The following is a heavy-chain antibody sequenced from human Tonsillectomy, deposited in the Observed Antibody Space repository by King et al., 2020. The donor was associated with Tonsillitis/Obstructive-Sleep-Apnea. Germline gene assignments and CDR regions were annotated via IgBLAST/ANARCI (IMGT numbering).Heavy chain of an antibody. Sequence: VQLQESGPGLVKPSETLSLTCTVSGGSISSYYWSWIRQPAGKGLEWIGRIYTSGSTNYNPSLKSRVTMSVDTSKNQFSLKLSSVTAADTAVYYCARDANYDGSGYYYFWSTVYYYGMDVWGQGTTVTVSS. J-gene: IGHJ6*02. D-gene: IGHD3-22*01. CDR1: GGSISSYY. V-gene: IGHV4-4*07. CDR2: IYTSGST. CDR3: ARDANYDGSGYYYFWSTVYYYGMDV.